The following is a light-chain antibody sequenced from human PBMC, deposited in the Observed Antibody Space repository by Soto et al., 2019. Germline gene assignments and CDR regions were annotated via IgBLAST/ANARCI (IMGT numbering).Light chain of an antibody. CDR1: QSISSW. J-gene: IGKJ1*01. Sequence: DIQRTQSPSTLSASVGDRVTITCRASQSISSWLAWYQQKPGKAPKLLIYKASTLKSGVPSRFSGSGSGTEFTLTISSLQPDDFATYYCQHYNSYSEAFGQGTKADI. V-gene: IGKV1-5*03. CDR2: KAS. CDR3: QHYNSYSEA.